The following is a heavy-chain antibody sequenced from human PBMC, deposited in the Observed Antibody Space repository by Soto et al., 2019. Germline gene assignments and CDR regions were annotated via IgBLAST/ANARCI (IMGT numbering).Heavy chain of an antibody. CDR3: ARTLEQLVPYYYYYGMDV. Sequence: GGSLRLSCAASGFTFSSYGMHWVRQAPGKGLEWVAVIWYDGSNKYYADSVKGRFTISRDNSKNTLYLQMNSLRAEDTAVYYCARTLEQLVPYYYYYGMDVWGQGTTVTVSS. J-gene: IGHJ6*02. CDR1: GFTFSSYG. V-gene: IGHV3-33*01. D-gene: IGHD6-13*01. CDR2: IWYDGSNK.